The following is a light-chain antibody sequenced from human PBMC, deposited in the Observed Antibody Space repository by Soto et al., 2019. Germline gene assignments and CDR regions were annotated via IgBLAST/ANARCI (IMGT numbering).Light chain of an antibody. J-gene: IGLJ2*01. CDR3: AAWDDSVDGVL. CDR1: SSNIGDNT. V-gene: IGLV1-44*01. Sequence: QSVLTQPPSASGTPGQSVTISCSGSSSNIGDNTVNWYQQLPGTAPKLLIFNNDHRSSGVPDRFSGSKSGTSASLAISGLQSEDEADYYCAAWDDSVDGVLFGGGTKVTVL. CDR2: NND.